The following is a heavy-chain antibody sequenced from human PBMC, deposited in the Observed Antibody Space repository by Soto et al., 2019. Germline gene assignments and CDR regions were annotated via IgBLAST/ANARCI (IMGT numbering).Heavy chain of an antibody. V-gene: IGHV3-74*01. CDR2: INMVERIT. J-gene: IGHJ4*02. Sequence: RLSCAPSGYPLGTPWMTWVGQDAGKWLVVVSRINMVERITGYAVSVKGLFTISRDNAKNTLFLQMNSLRAEDTAVYYCASPGLTGEQTVDYWCQGTLVTVSS. D-gene: IGHD7-27*01. CDR1: GYPLGTPW. CDR3: ASPGLTGEQTVDY.